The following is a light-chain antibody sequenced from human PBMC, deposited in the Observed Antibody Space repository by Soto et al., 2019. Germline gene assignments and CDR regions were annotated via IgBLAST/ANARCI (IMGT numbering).Light chain of an antibody. CDR2: GAS. Sequence: EIVLTQSPGTLSLSPGERATLSCRASQSVSSSYLAWYQQKPGQAPRLLIYGASSRATGIPDRFSGSGSGTDCTLSSSRLEPDDFAVYYYQQYGSSPPATFGGGTKVEIK. V-gene: IGKV3-20*01. J-gene: IGKJ4*01. CDR3: QQYGSSPPAT. CDR1: QSVSSSY.